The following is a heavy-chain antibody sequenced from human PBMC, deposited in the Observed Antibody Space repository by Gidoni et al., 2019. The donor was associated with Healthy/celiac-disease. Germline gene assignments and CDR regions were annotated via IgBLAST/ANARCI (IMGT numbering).Heavy chain of an antibody. D-gene: IGHD6-13*01. CDR2: INHSGST. J-gene: IGHJ4*02. CDR1: GGSFSGYY. CDR3: ARGPGSPPKAAAGPIGGY. Sequence: QVQLQQWGAGLLKPSETLSLTCAVYGGSFSGYYWSWIRQPPGKGLEWIGEINHSGSTNYNPSLKSRVTISVDTSKNQFSLKLSSVTAADTAVYYCARGPGSPPKAAAGPIGGYWGQGTLVTVSS. V-gene: IGHV4-34*01.